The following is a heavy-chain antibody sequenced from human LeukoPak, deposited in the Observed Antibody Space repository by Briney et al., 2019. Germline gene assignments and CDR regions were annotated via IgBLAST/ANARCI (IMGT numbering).Heavy chain of an antibody. V-gene: IGHV3-23*01. CDR1: GFTFTSYA. J-gene: IGHJ4*02. D-gene: IGHD6-19*01. CDR2: ISGSGGRT. CDR3: VKDAYLIAEAGNYFDD. Sequence: GGSLRLSCAASGFTFTSYAMNWVRQAPGKGLEWVSSISGSGGRTYYADSVKGRFTISRDNSKNTLFLQMNSLRDDDTAVYFCVKDAYLIAEAGNYFDDWGQGTLVTVSS.